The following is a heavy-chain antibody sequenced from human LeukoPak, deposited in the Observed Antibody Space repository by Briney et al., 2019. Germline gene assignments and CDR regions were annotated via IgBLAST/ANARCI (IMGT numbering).Heavy chain of an antibody. CDR1: GFTFSSYG. CDR2: ISYDGSNK. V-gene: IGHV3-30*03. Sequence: GGSLRLSCAASGFTFSSYGMHWVRQAPGKGLEWVAVISYDGSNKYYADSVKGRFTISRDNSKNTLYLQMNSLRAEDTAVYYCARQPPAPDAFDIWGQGTMVTVSS. CDR3: ARQPPAPDAFDI. D-gene: IGHD2-15*01. J-gene: IGHJ3*02.